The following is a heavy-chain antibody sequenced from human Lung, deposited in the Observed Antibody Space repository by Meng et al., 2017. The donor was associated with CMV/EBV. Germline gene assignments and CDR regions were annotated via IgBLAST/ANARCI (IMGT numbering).Heavy chain of an antibody. CDR1: GGSISSSSYY. V-gene: IGHV4-39*07. J-gene: IGHJ3*02. CDR2: IYYSGST. Sequence: SETXSLXXTVSGGSISSSSYYWGWIRQPPGKGLEWIGSIYYSGSTYYNPSLKSRVTISVDTSKNQFSLKLSSVTAADTAVYYCARDPITMIVFKLSDADALDIWGQGTXVTVSS. CDR3: ARDPITMIVFKLSDADALDI. D-gene: IGHD3-22*01.